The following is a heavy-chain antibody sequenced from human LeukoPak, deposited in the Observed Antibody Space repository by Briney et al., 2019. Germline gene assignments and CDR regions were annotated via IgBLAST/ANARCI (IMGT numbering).Heavy chain of an antibody. CDR2: ISYDGSNK. J-gene: IGHJ4*02. CDR1: LFTFSNYA. V-gene: IGHV3-30-3*01. Sequence: PGRSLRLSCAASLFTFSNYAMHWVRQAPGKGLEWVAVISYDGSNKYYADSVKGRFTISRDNSKNMLYLQMNSLRAEDTAVYYCAGDYSKDRGSYSDYWGQGSLVTVSS. D-gene: IGHD1-26*01. CDR3: AGDYSKDRGSYSDY.